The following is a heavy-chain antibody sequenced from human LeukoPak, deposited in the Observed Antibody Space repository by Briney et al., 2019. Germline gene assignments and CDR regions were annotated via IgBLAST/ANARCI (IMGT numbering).Heavy chain of an antibody. CDR1: GFTFRSFG. V-gene: IGHV3-30*02. CDR3: AKGYGESHFDS. Sequence: PGGSLRPSCAASGFTFRSFGMHFVRQAPGKGLEWVAFIRFDGSNQYYTDSVKGRFTMSRDNSNNTLYLQMNNLRGDDTAVYFCAKGYGESHFDSWGQGTLVTVSS. D-gene: IGHD5-18*01. J-gene: IGHJ4*02. CDR2: IRFDGSNQ.